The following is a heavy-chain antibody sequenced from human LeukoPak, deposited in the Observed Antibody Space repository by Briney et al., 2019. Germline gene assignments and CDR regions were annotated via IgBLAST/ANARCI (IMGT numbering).Heavy chain of an antibody. CDR2: IYYSGST. J-gene: IGHJ3*02. D-gene: IGHD1-1*01. V-gene: IGHV4-59*06. CDR3: ARDGRSELEPGDAFDI. CDR1: GESFSGYF. Sequence: SETLSLTCAVNGESFSGYFWSWIRLPPGKGLEWIGYIYYSGSTYYNPSLKSRVTISVDTSKNQFSLKLSSVTAADTAVYYCARDGRSELEPGDAFDIWGQGTMVTVSS.